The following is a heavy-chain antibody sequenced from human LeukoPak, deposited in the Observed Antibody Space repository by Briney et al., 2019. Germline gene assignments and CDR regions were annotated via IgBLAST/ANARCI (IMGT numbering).Heavy chain of an antibody. CDR1: GGTFSSYA. D-gene: IGHD5-12*01. V-gene: IGHV1-2*02. CDR2: INPNSGGT. Sequence: ASVKVSCKASGGTFSSYAISWVRQAPGQGLEWMGWINPNSGGTNYAQKFQGRVSMTRDTSISTAYMELSRLTSDDTAVYYCARVPSRGSNGNDFAYYYYYMDVWGKGTTVTVS. J-gene: IGHJ6*03. CDR3: ARVPSRGSNGNDFAYYYYYMDV.